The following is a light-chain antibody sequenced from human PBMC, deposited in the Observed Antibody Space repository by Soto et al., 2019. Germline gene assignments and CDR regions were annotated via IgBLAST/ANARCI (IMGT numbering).Light chain of an antibody. J-gene: IGLJ1*01. CDR3: SSYTSSSADV. Sequence: QSVLTQPASVSGSPGQSITISCTGTSSDVGGYNYVSWYQQHPVKAPKLMIYEVSNRPSGVSNRFSGSKSGNTASLTISGLQAEDEADYYFSSYTSSSADVFGTGTKVTVL. CDR1: SSDVGGYNY. V-gene: IGLV2-14*01. CDR2: EVS.